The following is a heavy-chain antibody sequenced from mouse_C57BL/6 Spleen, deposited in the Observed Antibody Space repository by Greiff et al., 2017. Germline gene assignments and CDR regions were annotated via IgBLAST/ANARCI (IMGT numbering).Heavy chain of an antibody. V-gene: IGHV5-17*01. CDR2: ISSGSSTI. Sequence: DVKLVESGGGLVKPGGSLKLSCAASGFTFSDYGMHWVRQAPEKGLEWVAYISSGSSTIYYADTVKGRFTISRDNAKNTLFLQMTSLRSEDTAMYYCARYYDYDVKYAMDYWGQGTSVTVSS. D-gene: IGHD2-4*01. CDR3: ARYYDYDVKYAMDY. CDR1: GFTFSDYG. J-gene: IGHJ4*01.